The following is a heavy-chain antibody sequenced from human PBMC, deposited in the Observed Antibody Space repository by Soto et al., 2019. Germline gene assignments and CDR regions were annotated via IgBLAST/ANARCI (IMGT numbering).Heavy chain of an antibody. Sequence: PSETLSLTCAVYGGSFSGYYWSWIRQPPGKGLEWIGEINHSGSTNYNPSLKSRVTISVDTSKNQFSLKLSSVTAADTAVYYCARGPQLVQGLDYWGQGTLVTVSS. J-gene: IGHJ4*02. V-gene: IGHV4-34*01. CDR1: GGSFSGYY. D-gene: IGHD6-6*01. CDR2: INHSGST. CDR3: ARGPQLVQGLDY.